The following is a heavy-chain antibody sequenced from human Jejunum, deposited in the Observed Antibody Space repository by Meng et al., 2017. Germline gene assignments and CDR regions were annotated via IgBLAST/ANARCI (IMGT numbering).Heavy chain of an antibody. CDR2: ISSRGTT. D-gene: IGHD3-10*01. J-gene: IGHJ3*02. Sequence: GSLRLSCTVSTGSINDYYWSWVRQPPGKGLEWIGYISSRGTTNYNPSLKSRVTIPLDTSKNQLSLNLNSVTAADTAVYYCAKPHGGPYAFDIWGQGTMVTVSS. CDR1: TGSINDYY. CDR3: AKPHGGPYAFDI. V-gene: IGHV4-59*01.